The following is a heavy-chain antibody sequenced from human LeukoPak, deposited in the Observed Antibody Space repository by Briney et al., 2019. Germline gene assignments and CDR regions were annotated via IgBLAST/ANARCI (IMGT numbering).Heavy chain of an antibody. CDR2: IYYSGST. D-gene: IGHD1-26*01. J-gene: IGHJ3*02. Sequence: SETLSLTCTVSGGSISSYYWSWIRQPPGKGLEWIGYIYYSGSTNYNPSLKSRVTISVDTSKNQFSLKLSSVTAADTAVYYCARAWSYGSFDIWGQGTLVTVSS. CDR1: GGSISSYY. V-gene: IGHV4-59*01. CDR3: ARAWSYGSFDI.